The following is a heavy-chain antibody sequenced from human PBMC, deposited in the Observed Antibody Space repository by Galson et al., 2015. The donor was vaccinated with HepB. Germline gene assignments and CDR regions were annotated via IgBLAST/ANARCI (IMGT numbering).Heavy chain of an antibody. D-gene: IGHD4-23*01. CDR1: GFTFSSYS. CDR2: ISSSSSYI. J-gene: IGHJ4*02. V-gene: IGHV3-21*01. Sequence: SLRLSCAASGFTFSSYSMNWVRQAPGKGLEWVPSISSSSSYIYYADSVKGRFTISRDNAKNSLYLQMNSLRAEDTAVYYCARDLGTTVVTPPGDYWGQGTLVTVSS. CDR3: ARDLGTTVVTPPGDY.